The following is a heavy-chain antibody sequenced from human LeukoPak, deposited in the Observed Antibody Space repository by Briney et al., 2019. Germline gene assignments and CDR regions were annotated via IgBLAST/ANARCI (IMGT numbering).Heavy chain of an antibody. Sequence: GGSLRLSCASSGFAFSDYEMNWVRQAPGKGLEWVSYISSSSSYTNYADSVKGRFTISRDNAKNSLYLQMNSLRAEDTAVYYCARDGAADAFDIWGQGTMVTVSS. J-gene: IGHJ3*02. CDR2: ISSSSSYT. V-gene: IGHV3-11*05. D-gene: IGHD6-13*01. CDR1: GFAFSDYE. CDR3: ARDGAADAFDI.